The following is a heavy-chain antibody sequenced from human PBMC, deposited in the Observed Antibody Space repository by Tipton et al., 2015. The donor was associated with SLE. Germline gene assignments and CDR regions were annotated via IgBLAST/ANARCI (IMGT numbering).Heavy chain of an antibody. V-gene: IGHV4-39*07. CDR1: GGSISSSSYY. CDR2: IHHSGIT. CDR3: ARVQAYEGFDP. J-gene: IGHJ5*02. D-gene: IGHD3-16*01. Sequence: TLSLTCTVSGGSISSSSYYWGWIRQAPGKGLEWTGTIHHSGITYYNPSLKSRVTISVDTSKNQFSLKLSSVTAADTAVYYCARVQAYEGFDPWGQGTLVTVSS.